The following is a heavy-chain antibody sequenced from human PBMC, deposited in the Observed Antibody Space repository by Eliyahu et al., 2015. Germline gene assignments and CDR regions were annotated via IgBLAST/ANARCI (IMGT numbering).Heavy chain of an antibody. V-gene: IGHV4-34*01. D-gene: IGHD2-15*01. J-gene: IGHJ4*02. CDR3: ARAGGCSGGSCYSSSPGY. CDR2: INHSXST. CDR1: GGSFSGXY. Sequence: QVQLQQWGAGLLKPSETLSLTCAVYGGSFSGXYWTWIRQPPGKGLEWIGEINHSXSTNYNPXLKSRVTISVDTSKNQFSLKMSSVTAADTAVYYCARAGGCSGGSCYSSSPGYWGQGTLVTVSS.